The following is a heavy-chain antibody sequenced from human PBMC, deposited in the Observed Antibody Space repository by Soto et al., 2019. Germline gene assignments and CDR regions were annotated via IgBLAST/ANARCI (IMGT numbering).Heavy chain of an antibody. V-gene: IGHV4-61*08. CDR2: IYYSGST. CDR3: AKDSGYNYGYFRWFDP. J-gene: IGHJ5*02. CDR1: GGSISSSGYY. Sequence: SETLSLTCTVSGGSISSSGYYWGWIRQPPGKGLEWIGYIYYSGSTNYNPSLKSRVTISVDTSKNQFSLKLSSVTAADTAVYYCAKDSGYNYGYFRWFDPWGQGTLVTVSS. D-gene: IGHD5-18*01.